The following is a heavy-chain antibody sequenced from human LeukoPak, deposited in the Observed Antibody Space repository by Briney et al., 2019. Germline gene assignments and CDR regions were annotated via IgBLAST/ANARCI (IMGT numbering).Heavy chain of an antibody. CDR3: ATSGQHWDVFDF. CDR1: GFTFSDAS. Sequence: PGGSLRLSCAASGFTFSDASMSWVRQAPGKGLEWLGRIKSKPHGGTTDYAAPVKARFTVSRDDSKDTLYLQMNSLRTEDTAVYYCATSGQHWDVFDFWGQGTLVTVSS. J-gene: IGHJ4*02. CDR2: IKSKPHGGTT. V-gene: IGHV3-15*01. D-gene: IGHD1-1*01.